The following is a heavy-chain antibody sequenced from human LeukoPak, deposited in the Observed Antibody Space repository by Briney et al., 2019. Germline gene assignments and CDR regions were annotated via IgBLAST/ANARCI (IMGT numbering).Heavy chain of an antibody. Sequence: SETLSLTCTVSGGSISSSSYYWGWIRQPPGKGLEWIGSIYYSGSTYYNPSLKSRVTISVDTSKNQFSLKLSSVTAADTAVYYCAGHDVRIVVVVAASDLYWFDPWGQGTLVTVSS. J-gene: IGHJ5*02. CDR2: IYYSGST. V-gene: IGHV4-39*01. CDR1: GGSISSSSYY. D-gene: IGHD2-15*01. CDR3: AGHDVRIVVVVAASDLYWFDP.